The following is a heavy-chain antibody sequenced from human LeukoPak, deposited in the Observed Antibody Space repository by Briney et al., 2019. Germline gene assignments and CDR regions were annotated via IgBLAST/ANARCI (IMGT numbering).Heavy chain of an antibody. Sequence: GESLKISCKGSGYSFANYWIGWVRQMPGKGLEWMGIIYPADSDTRYSPSFQGQVTISADKSISTAYLHWSSLKASDIAMYYCARHDSGEYFQHWGQGTLVTVSS. CDR3: ARHDSGEYFQH. J-gene: IGHJ1*01. CDR2: IYPADSDT. D-gene: IGHD3-10*01. CDR1: GYSFANYW. V-gene: IGHV5-51*01.